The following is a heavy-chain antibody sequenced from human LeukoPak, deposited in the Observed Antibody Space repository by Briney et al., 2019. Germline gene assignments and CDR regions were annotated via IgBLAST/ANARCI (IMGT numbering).Heavy chain of an antibody. CDR1: GGSVSSSNYY. V-gene: IGHV4-39*01. Sequence: SETLSLTCTVSGGSVSSSNYYWGWIRQPPGKGLEWIGTIYYSGSTYYTPSLKSRVTISVDTSKNQLSLKLSSMTAADTAVYYCARSPGTVFDYWGQGTLVTVSS. CDR2: IYYSGST. D-gene: IGHD4-17*01. CDR3: ARSPGTVFDY. J-gene: IGHJ4*02.